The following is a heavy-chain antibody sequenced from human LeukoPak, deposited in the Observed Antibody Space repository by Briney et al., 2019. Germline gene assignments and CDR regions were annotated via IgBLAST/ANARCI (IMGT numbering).Heavy chain of an antibody. CDR3: VKEIYGDSTGGRFQH. CDR2: ISGNGGST. V-gene: IGHV3-23*01. Sequence: PGGSLRLSCAASGFTFSSYAMSWVRQAPGKGLEWVSGISGNGGSTYYAASVKGRFTISRDNSKNTLYLQMNSLRAEDTAVYYCVKEIYGDSTGGRFQHWGQGTLVTVSS. D-gene: IGHD4-17*01. J-gene: IGHJ1*01. CDR1: GFTFSSYA.